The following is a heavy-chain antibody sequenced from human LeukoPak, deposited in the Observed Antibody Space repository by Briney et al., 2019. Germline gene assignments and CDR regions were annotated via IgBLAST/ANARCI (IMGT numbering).Heavy chain of an antibody. D-gene: IGHD3-22*01. J-gene: IGHJ3*02. CDR2: ISSSSSYI. CDR3: ARDRSDYDSSGYYYCAFDI. CDR1: GFTFSSYS. Sequence: GGSLRLSCAASGFTFSSYSMNWVRQAPGKGLEWVSSISSSSSYIYYADSVKGRFTISRDNAKNSLYLQMNSLRAEDTAVYYCARDRSDYDSSGYYYCAFDIWGQGTMVTVSS. V-gene: IGHV3-21*01.